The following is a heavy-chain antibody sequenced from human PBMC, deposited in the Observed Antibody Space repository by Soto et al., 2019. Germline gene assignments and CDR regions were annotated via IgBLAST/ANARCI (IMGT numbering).Heavy chain of an antibody. CDR2: ISYDGSNK. Sequence: QVQLVESGGGVVQPGRSLRLSCAASGFTFSSYAMHWVRQAPGKGLEWVAVISYDGSNKYYADSVKGRFTISRDNSKNTLYLKMNSLRAEDTAVYYCARAGCDGGSCYTLVGLRYGMDVW. CDR1: GFTFSSYA. D-gene: IGHD2-15*01. CDR3: ARAGCDGGSCYTLVGLRYGMDV. V-gene: IGHV3-30-3*01. J-gene: IGHJ6*01.